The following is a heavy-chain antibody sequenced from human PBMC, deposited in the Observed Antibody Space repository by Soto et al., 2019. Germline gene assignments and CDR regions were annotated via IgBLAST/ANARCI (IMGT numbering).Heavy chain of an antibody. Sequence: PGESLKISCKGSGYSFTSYWISWVRQMPGKGLEWMGRIDPSDSYTNYSPSFQGHVTISADKSISTAYLQWSSLKASDTAMYYCARHAGSSSWSFPWGQGTLVTVSS. CDR1: GYSFTSYW. CDR3: ARHAGSSSWSFP. D-gene: IGHD6-13*01. J-gene: IGHJ5*02. CDR2: IDPSDSYT. V-gene: IGHV5-10-1*01.